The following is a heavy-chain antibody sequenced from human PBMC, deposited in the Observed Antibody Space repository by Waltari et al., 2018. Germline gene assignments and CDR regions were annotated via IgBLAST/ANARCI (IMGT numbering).Heavy chain of an antibody. CDR1: GGSISSSSYY. D-gene: IGHD2-2*01. CDR3: ARHKVVPAALDY. CDR2: IYYSWST. J-gene: IGHJ4*02. V-gene: IGHV4-39*01. Sequence: QLQLQESGPGLATPSETLSLSCTVSGGSISSSSYYWRCTRQPPGKGLEWLGSIYYSWSTYYNPSRKSRVTISVDTSKTQFSLKLSSVTAADTAVYYCARHKVVPAALDYWGQGTLVTVSS.